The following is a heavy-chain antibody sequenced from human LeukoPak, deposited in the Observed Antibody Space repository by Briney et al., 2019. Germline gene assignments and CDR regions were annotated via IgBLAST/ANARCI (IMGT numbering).Heavy chain of an antibody. Sequence: GGSLRLSCAASGFTFGSYVMSWVRQAPGKGLEWVSDISLSGGSTYYADSVKGRFTISRDNSKNTLYLQLVNLRAEDTAVYYCAKVRGYYDFWSGYYPSKDYYFDYWGQGTLVTVSS. CDR1: GFTFGSYV. CDR2: ISLSGGST. CDR3: AKVRGYYDFWSGYYPSKDYYFDY. J-gene: IGHJ4*02. D-gene: IGHD3-3*01. V-gene: IGHV3-23*01.